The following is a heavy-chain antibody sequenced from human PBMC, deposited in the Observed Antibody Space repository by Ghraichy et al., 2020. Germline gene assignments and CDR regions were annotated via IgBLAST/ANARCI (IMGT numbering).Heavy chain of an antibody. D-gene: IGHD4-17*01. CDR1: GFTFSSYA. Sequence: GGSLRLSCAASGFTFSSYAMSWVRQAPGKGLEWVSAISGSGGSTYYADSVKGRFTISRDNSKNTLYLQMNSLRAEDTAVYYCANTRSKGYGDSTYDAFDIWGQGTMVTVSS. CDR3: ANTRSKGYGDSTYDAFDI. J-gene: IGHJ3*02. V-gene: IGHV3-23*01. CDR2: ISGSGGST.